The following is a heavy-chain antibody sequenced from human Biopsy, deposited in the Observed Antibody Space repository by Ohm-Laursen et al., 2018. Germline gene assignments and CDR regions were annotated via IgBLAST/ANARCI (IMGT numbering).Heavy chain of an antibody. V-gene: IGHV3-30*18. CDR3: AKAPGSSWYSYDY. CDR1: GFSFSSYG. CDR2: ISDDGRNK. J-gene: IGHJ4*02. D-gene: IGHD6-13*01. Sequence: SLRLSCAASGFSFSSYGMHWVRQAPGKGLEWVAVISDDGRNKYYIDSVRGRFTTSRDNSKNTLYLQMNSLRVDDAAVYFCAKAPGSSWYSYDYWGQGALVTVSP.